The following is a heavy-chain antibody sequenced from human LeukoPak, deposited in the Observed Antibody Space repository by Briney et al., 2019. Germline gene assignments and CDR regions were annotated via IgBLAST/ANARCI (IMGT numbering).Heavy chain of an antibody. Sequence: ASVKVSCKASGYTFTSYDINWVRQATGQGLEWMGWMNPNSGNTGYAQKFQGRVTITADESTSTAYMELSSLRSEDTAVYYCARAEMATIILNGAFDIWGQGTMVTVSS. CDR2: MNPNSGNT. CDR1: GYTFTSYD. J-gene: IGHJ3*02. V-gene: IGHV1-8*03. D-gene: IGHD5-24*01. CDR3: ARAEMATIILNGAFDI.